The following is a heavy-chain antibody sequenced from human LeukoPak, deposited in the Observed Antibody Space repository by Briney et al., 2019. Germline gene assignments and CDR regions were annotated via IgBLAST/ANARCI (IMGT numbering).Heavy chain of an antibody. CDR2: IYSGDTT. J-gene: IGHJ4*02. Sequence: GGSLRLSCAAPGFSFSSFGMSWVRQAPGKGLEWVSVIYSGDTTYYADSVKGRLTISRDNSRNTLYLQMNSLRAEDTAVYYCARGNDYIWGSYLAYWGQGTLVTVSS. CDR3: ARGNDYIWGSYLAY. CDR1: GFSFSSFG. V-gene: IGHV3-53*01. D-gene: IGHD3-16*01.